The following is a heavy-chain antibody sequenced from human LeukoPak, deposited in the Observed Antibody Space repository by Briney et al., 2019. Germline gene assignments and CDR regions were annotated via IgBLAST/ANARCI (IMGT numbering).Heavy chain of an antibody. D-gene: IGHD1-26*01. CDR2: ISAYNGNT. V-gene: IGHV1-18*01. J-gene: IGHJ4*02. CDR1: GYTFTSYG. Sequence: ASVKVSCKASGYTFTSYGISWVRQAPGQGLEWMGWISAYNGNTNYAQKLQGRVTMTTDTSTSTAYMELRSLRSDDTAVYYCAVNSGSFFTEVYLDYWGQGTLVTVSS. CDR3: AVNSGSFFTEVYLDY.